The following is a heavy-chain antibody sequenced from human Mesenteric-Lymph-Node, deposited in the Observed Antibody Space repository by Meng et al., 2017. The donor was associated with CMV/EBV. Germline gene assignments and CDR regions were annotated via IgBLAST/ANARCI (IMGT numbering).Heavy chain of an antibody. J-gene: IGHJ1*01. CDR2: ISGSGGST. CDR3: AKHLGYCSSTSCLMGEYFQH. D-gene: IGHD2-2*01. V-gene: IGHV3-23*01. Sequence: GESLKISCAASGFTFSSYAMSWVRQAPGKGLEWVSAISGSGGSTYYADSVKGRFTISRDNSKNTLYLQMNSLRAEDTAVYYCAKHLGYCSSTSCLMGEYFQHWGQGTLVTVSS. CDR1: GFTFSSYA.